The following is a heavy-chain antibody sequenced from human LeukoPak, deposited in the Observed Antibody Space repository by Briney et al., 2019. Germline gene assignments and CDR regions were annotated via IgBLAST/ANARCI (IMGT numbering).Heavy chain of an antibody. CDR2: INYGGNEN. CDR3: AKDGYRNSYNWFDP. Sequence: GGSLRLSCAASGFIFNNYWMQWVRQAPGKGLEWVANINYGGNENYHVDSVKGRFSISRDNVRNSLYLQMHSLRAEDTAVYYCAKDGYRNSYNWFDPWGQGTLVTVSS. J-gene: IGHJ5*02. V-gene: IGHV3-7*03. D-gene: IGHD5-18*01. CDR1: GFIFNNYW.